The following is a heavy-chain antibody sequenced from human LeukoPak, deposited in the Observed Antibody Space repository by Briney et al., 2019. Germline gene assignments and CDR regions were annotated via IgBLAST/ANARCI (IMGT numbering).Heavy chain of an antibody. J-gene: IGHJ4*02. CDR3: ARELVVVAATRDY. CDR1: GFTFSSYE. V-gene: IGHV3-48*03. Sequence: GGSLRLSCAASGFTFSSYEMNWVRQAPGKGLEWFSYISSSGSTIYYADSVKGRFTISRDNAKNSLYLQMNSLRAEDTAVYYCARELVVVAATRDYWGQGTLVTVSS. D-gene: IGHD2-15*01. CDR2: ISSSGSTI.